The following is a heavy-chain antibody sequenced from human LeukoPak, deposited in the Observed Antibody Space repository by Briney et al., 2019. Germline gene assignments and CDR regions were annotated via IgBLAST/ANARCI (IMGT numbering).Heavy chain of an antibody. CDR3: ARWATSFDL. CDR1: GFTLSDYW. D-gene: IGHD3-3*01. Sequence: GGSLRLSCAAPGFTLSDYWMSRVRQAPGKGLAWVANIKQDGSQVQYVDFVTGGFTISSDNAKNSLSLQPNSLGDEGTVLYDCARWATSFDLWGQGSLVTVSS. V-gene: IGHV3-7*01. CDR2: IKQDGSQV. J-gene: IGHJ4*02.